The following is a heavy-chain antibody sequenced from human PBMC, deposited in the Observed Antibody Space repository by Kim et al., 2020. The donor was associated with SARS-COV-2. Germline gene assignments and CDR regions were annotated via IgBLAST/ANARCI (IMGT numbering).Heavy chain of an antibody. CDR3: ASDWHSSGWYSFDYLYYGMDV. CDR2: IYYSGVT. J-gene: IGHJ6*02. D-gene: IGHD6-19*01. Sequence: SETLSLTCTVSGCSISSSSYYWGWIRQPPGKGLEWIGSIYYSGVTYYNTSLKSRVTISVDTSKNQFSLNLSSVIAADTAVYYCASDWHSSGWYSFDYLYYGMDVWGQGTTVTVSS. CDR1: GCSISSSSYY. V-gene: IGHV4-39*07.